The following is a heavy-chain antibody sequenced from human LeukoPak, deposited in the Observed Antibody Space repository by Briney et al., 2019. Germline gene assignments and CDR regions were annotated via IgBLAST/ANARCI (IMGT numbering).Heavy chain of an antibody. Sequence: SGGSLRLSCAASGFTFSNYALTWVRQAPGKGLEWVSSISGVNTHYADSVKGRFPISRDNYKNTLYLQMSSLRAEDTAVYYCARDPNGNYVGAFDFQRWGQGTLVTVSS. D-gene: IGHD4-17*01. J-gene: IGHJ1*01. CDR1: GFTFSNYA. CDR3: ARDPNGNYVGAFDFQR. V-gene: IGHV3-23*01. CDR2: ISGVNT.